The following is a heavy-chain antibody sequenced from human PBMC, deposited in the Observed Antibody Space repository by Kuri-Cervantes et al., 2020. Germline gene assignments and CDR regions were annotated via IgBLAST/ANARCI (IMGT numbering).Heavy chain of an antibody. CDR3: ARDRLLRPGYYYYYMDV. CDR2: ISWNSGSI. V-gene: IGHV3-9*01. D-gene: IGHD3-3*01. J-gene: IGHJ6*03. Sequence: GGSLRLSCAASGFTFDDYAMHWVRQAPGKGLEWVSGISWNSGSIGYADSVKGRFTISRDNAKNSLYLQMNSLRAEDTAVYYCARDRLLRPGYYYYYMDVWGKGTTVTVSS. CDR1: GFTFDDYA.